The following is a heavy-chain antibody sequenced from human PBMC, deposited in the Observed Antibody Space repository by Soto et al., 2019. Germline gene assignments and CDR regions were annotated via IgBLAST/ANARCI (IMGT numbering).Heavy chain of an antibody. J-gene: IGHJ5*02. CDR1: GGSISSSSYY. D-gene: IGHD6-25*01. CDR3: ARHLKQRTLNWFDP. V-gene: IGHV4-39*01. Sequence: SETLSLTCTVSGGSISSSSYYWGWIRQPPGKGLEWIGSIYYSGSTYYNPSLKSRVTISVDTSKNQFSLKLSSVTAADTAVYYCARHLKQRTLNWFDPWGQGTLVTVSS. CDR2: IYYSGST.